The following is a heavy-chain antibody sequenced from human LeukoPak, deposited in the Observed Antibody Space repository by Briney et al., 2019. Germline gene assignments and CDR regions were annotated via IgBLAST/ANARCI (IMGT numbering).Heavy chain of an antibody. CDR1: GFTFSSYG. CDR3: ASFTYYYDSSGPRYFQH. J-gene: IGHJ1*01. CDR2: ISGSGGST. V-gene: IGHV3-23*01. Sequence: PGGSLRLSCAASGFTFSSYGMSWVRQAPGKGLEWVSAISGSGGSTYYADSVKGRLTISRDNAKNSLYLQINSLRAEDTAVYYCASFTYYYDSSGPRYFQHWGQGTLVTVSS. D-gene: IGHD3-22*01.